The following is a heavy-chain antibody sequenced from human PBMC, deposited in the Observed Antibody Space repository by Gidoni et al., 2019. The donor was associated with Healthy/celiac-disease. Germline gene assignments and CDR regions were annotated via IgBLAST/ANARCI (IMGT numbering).Heavy chain of an antibody. Sequence: VQLVESGGGVVQPGRSLRLSCAASGFTFSSYGMHWVRQAPGKGLEWVAVIWYDGSNKYYADAVKGRFTISRDNSKNTLYLQMNSLRAEDTAVYYCASSIMITFGGVIDNPPTDYWGQGTLVTVSS. V-gene: IGHV3-33*01. CDR1: GFTFSSYG. D-gene: IGHD3-16*02. CDR2: IWYDGSNK. CDR3: ASSIMITFGGVIDNPPTDY. J-gene: IGHJ4*02.